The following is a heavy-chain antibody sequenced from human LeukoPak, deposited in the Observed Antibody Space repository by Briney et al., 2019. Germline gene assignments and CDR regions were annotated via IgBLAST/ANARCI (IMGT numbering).Heavy chain of an antibody. CDR3: ARRDSSGYYPHYYYYGMDV. CDR1: GGCVSSSSYY. CDR2: VYYSGST. V-gene: IGHV4-39*01. J-gene: IGHJ6*02. Sequence: SETLFLTCTVSGGCVSSSSYYWGWIRQPPGRGLEWIGSVYYSGSTYYNPSLKSRVTISVDTSKNQFSLKLSSVTAADTAVYYCARRDSSGYYPHYYYYGMDVWGQGTTVTVSS. D-gene: IGHD3-22*01.